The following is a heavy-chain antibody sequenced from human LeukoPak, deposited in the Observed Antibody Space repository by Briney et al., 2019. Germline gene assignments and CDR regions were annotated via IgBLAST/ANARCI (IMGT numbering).Heavy chain of an antibody. Sequence: GGSLRLSCAASGFTFSSNHMSWVRQAPGKGLEWVSTIGVSGATYYADSVKGRFAISRDKSKNTLYLQINTPRAEDTAVYYCAKRDSSGSYYFDYWGQGTLVTVSS. CDR2: IGVSGAT. CDR1: GFTFSSNH. D-gene: IGHD6-19*01. CDR3: AKRDSSGSYYFDY. V-gene: IGHV3-23*01. J-gene: IGHJ4*02.